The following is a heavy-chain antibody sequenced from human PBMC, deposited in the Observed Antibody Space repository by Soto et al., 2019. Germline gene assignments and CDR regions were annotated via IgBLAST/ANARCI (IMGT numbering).Heavy chain of an antibody. Sequence: GESQKISCKGSGYSFTSYWIGWVRQMPGKGLEWLGIIYPGDSDTRYSPSFQGQVTISADKSISTAYLQWSSLKASDTAMYYCARQARFLEWSSDYYYYYMDVWGKGTTVTVSS. D-gene: IGHD3-3*01. CDR2: IYPGDSDT. V-gene: IGHV5-51*01. CDR3: ARQARFLEWSSDYYYYYMDV. CDR1: GYSFTSYW. J-gene: IGHJ6*03.